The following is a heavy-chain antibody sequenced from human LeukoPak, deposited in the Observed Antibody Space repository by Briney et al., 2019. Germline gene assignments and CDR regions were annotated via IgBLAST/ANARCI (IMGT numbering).Heavy chain of an antibody. CDR2: IYYSGST. CDR3: AREGFWSAIRPVYSDY. Sequence: SETLSLTCTVSGGSISSSSYYWGWIRQPPGKGLEWIGSIYYSGSTYYNPSLKSRVTISVDTSKNQFSLKLSSVTAADTAVYYCAREGFWSAIRPVYSDYWGQGTLVTVSS. V-gene: IGHV4-39*07. J-gene: IGHJ4*02. CDR1: GGSISSSSYY. D-gene: IGHD3-3*01.